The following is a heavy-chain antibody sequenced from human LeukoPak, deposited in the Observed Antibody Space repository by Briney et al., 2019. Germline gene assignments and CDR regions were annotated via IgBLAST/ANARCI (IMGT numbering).Heavy chain of an antibody. CDR3: ASQEIIAATGIDAFDI. CDR2: IYPGDSNT. CDR1: GYSFTSYW. D-gene: IGHD6-13*01. J-gene: IGHJ3*02. V-gene: IGHV5-51*01. Sequence: GESLKISCKGSGYSFTSYWIGWVRQMPGKGLEWMGNIYPGDSNTRYSPSFQGQVTISADKSISTAYLQWSSLKASDTAMYYCASQEIIAATGIDAFDIWGQGTMVTVSS.